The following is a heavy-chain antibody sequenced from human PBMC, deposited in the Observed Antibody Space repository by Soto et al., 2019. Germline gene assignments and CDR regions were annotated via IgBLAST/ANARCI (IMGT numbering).Heavy chain of an antibody. CDR3: ARSTRIFGVVINPIYYYYGMDV. Sequence: GGSLRLSCAASGFTFSSYAMHWVRQAPGKGLEWVAVISYDGSNKYYADSVKGRFTISRDNSKNTLYLQMNSLRAEDTAVYYCARSTRIFGVVINPIYYYYGMDVWGQGTTVTVSS. V-gene: IGHV3-30-3*01. J-gene: IGHJ6*02. CDR1: GFTFSSYA. CDR2: ISYDGSNK. D-gene: IGHD3-3*01.